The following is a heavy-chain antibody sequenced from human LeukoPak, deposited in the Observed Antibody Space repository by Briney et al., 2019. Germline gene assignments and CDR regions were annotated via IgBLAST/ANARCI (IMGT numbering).Heavy chain of an antibody. D-gene: IGHD2-2*01. CDR2: VYYSGSA. V-gene: IGHV4-39*01. CDR3: AKHEGCSTTSCTGDWFDP. Sequence: AETLSLTCTVSGGSISGSTYYWGWIRQPPGKGLECIGSVYYSGSAYYNPSLKSRGTISVDTSKNQFSLKLISVTAADTAVYYCAKHEGCSTTSCTGDWFDPWGQGTLVTVSS. J-gene: IGHJ5*02. CDR1: GGSISGSTYY.